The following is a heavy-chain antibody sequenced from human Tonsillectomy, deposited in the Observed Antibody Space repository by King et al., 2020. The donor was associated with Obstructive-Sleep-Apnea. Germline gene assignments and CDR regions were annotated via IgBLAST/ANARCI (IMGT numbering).Heavy chain of an antibody. V-gene: IGHV3-23*04. CDR3: AKRNGGESPHFDH. J-gene: IGHJ4*02. CDR1: GLTFSNNV. D-gene: IGHD3-10*01. Sequence: QLVQSGGGLVQPGGSLRLSCAASGLTFSNNVMHWVRQAPGKGLEWVSVISGGAESIYYADSVKGRFTISRDNSRNTLYLQMNSLRAEDTAVYYCAKRNGGESPHFDHWGQGSLVTVSS. CDR2: ISGGAESI.